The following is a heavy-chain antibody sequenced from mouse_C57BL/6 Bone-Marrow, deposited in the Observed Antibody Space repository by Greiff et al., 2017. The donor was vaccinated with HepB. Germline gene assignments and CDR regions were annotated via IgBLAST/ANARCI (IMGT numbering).Heavy chain of an antibody. D-gene: IGHD2-3*01. J-gene: IGHJ3*01. CDR3: ARGENGYYYLWAY. CDR1: GYSITSGYY. CDR2: ISYDGSN. V-gene: IGHV3-6*01. Sequence: DVQLQESGPGLVKPSQSLSLTCSVTGYSITSGYYWNWIRQFPGNKLEWMGYISYDGSNNYNPSLNNRISITRDTSKNQFFLKLNSVTTEDTATYYCARGENGYYYLWAYWGQGTLVTVSA.